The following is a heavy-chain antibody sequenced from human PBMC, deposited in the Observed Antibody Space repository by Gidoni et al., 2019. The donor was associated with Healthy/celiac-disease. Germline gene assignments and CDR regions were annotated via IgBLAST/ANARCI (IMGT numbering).Heavy chain of an antibody. CDR2: IDPSDAYT. V-gene: IGHV5-10-1*03. D-gene: IGHD3-16*01. Sequence: EVQLVQSGAEVKKPGASLRISCKGSGYSFTSYWISWVRQMPGKGMEWMGRIDPSDAYTNDSPSLQDNFTISADKTSSTAYRQWSSLKASDTAMYYCVRPGGRGREIPPDYWGQGTLVTVSS. J-gene: IGHJ4*02. CDR3: VRPGGRGREIPPDY. CDR1: GYSFTSYW.